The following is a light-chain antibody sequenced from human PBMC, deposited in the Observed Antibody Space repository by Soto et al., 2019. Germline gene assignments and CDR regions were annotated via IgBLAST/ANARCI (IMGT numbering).Light chain of an antibody. CDR1: EGVGSN. Sequence: EIVMTQSPPTLSVSPGERVTLSCMASEGVGSNLAWYNHKTGQAPRIVVFGASTRAAGVPPRCSGSGSWSQFTLTIDSMQSEDSGVYYCQQYENWPRTFGQGTKVDIK. CDR3: QQYENWPRT. V-gene: IGKV3-15*01. CDR2: GAS. J-gene: IGKJ1*01.